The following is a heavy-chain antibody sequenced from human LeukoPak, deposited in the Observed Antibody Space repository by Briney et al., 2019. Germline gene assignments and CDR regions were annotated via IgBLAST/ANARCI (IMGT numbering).Heavy chain of an antibody. Sequence: SETLSLTCAVYGGSFSGYYWSWIRQPPGKGLEWIGEINHSGSTNYNPSLKSRVTISVDTFKNQFSLKLSSVTAADTAVYYCARRPSAGYYYYYYMDVWGKGTTVTISS. CDR3: ARRPSAGYYYYYYMDV. CDR1: GGSFSGYY. J-gene: IGHJ6*03. D-gene: IGHD6-13*01. V-gene: IGHV4-34*01. CDR2: INHSGST.